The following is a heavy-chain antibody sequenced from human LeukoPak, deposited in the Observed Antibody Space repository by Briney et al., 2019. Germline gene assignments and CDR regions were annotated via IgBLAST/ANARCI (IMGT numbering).Heavy chain of an antibody. V-gene: IGHV3-23*01. CDR3: AKTFGIAVAAPKDY. J-gene: IGHJ4*02. Sequence: GGTLRLSCAASGFTFSSYVMSWVRQAAGNGLEWVSAISGSGGSTYYADSVKGRFTISRDNSKNTLYLQMNSLRAEDTAVYYCAKTFGIAVAAPKDYWGQGTLVTVSS. CDR2: ISGSGGST. CDR1: GFTFSSYV. D-gene: IGHD6-19*01.